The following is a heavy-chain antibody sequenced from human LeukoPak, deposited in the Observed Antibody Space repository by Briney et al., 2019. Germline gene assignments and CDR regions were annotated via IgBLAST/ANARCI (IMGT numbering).Heavy chain of an antibody. J-gene: IGHJ4*02. CDR3: AKDLTSRGGYGDFEGILDY. CDR2: ISWNSGII. V-gene: IGHV3-9*01. Sequence: PGGSLRLSCAAAGFTFDDYGMHWVRQAPGKGLEWVSTISWNSGIIAYADSVKGRFTISRDNAKNSLYLQMNSLRGEDTAFYYCAKDLTSRGGYGDFEGILDYWGQGTLVNVSS. CDR1: GFTFDDYG. D-gene: IGHD4-17*01.